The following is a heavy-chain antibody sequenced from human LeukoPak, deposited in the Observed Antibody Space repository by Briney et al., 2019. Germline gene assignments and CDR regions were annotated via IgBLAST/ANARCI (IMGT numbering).Heavy chain of an antibody. Sequence: PGGSLRLSCAASGFTFSSYAMSWVRQAPGKGLEWVSTISGSGGRTYYPDSVKGRFTISRDNSKNTLYLQMNSLRAEDTAVYYCAKDRIDIGISAARPDFDYWGQGTLVTVSS. D-gene: IGHD6-13*01. J-gene: IGHJ4*02. V-gene: IGHV3-23*01. CDR3: AKDRIDIGISAARPDFDY. CDR2: ISGSGGRT. CDR1: GFTFSSYA.